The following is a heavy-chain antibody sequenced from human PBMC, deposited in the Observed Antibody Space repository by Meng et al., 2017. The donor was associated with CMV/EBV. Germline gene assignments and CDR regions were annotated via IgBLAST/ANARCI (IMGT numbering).Heavy chain of an antibody. CDR3: ARESGSVGDY. V-gene: IGHV1-46*01. Sequence: QVQLVQAGAEVKKPGASVKVSCKASGYTLTSSYMHWVRQAPGQGLEWMGIINPSGGSTSYAQKFQGRVTMTRDTSTSTVYMELSSLRSEDTAVYYCARESGSVGDYWGQGTLVTVSS. D-gene: IGHD1-26*01. CDR1: GYTLTSSY. J-gene: IGHJ4*02. CDR2: INPSGGST.